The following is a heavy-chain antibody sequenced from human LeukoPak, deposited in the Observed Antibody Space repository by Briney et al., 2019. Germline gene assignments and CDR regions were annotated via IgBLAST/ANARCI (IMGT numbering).Heavy chain of an antibody. D-gene: IGHD1-14*01. J-gene: IGHJ6*04. Sequence: GGSLRLSCAASGFTFSDYYMHWVRQAPGKGLFWVSRIKTDGSSTTYADSVKGQFTISRDNAKNTLYLQMNSLRAEDTAVYYCARGPRNYYAMDVWGKGTTVTVSS. CDR1: GFTFSDYY. CDR3: ARGPRNYYAMDV. CDR2: IKTDGSST. V-gene: IGHV3-74*01.